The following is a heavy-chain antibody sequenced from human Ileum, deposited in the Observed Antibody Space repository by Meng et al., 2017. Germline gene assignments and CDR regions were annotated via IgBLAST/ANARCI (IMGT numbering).Heavy chain of an antibody. D-gene: IGHD1-1*01. J-gene: IGHJ4*02. V-gene: IGHV4-4*02. CDR2: VYHSGST. CDR3: ARGGLTLERRPLDY. Sequence: VQLTDAGPGVVQPSGTLSPTLAVSGDSIHNNNWWNWVRQPPGKGLEWIGEVYHSGSTNYNPSLQSRVTISIDKSKNQFSLNLTSVTVADTAVYYCARGGLTLERRPLDYWGQGTLVTVSS. CDR1: GDSIHNNNW.